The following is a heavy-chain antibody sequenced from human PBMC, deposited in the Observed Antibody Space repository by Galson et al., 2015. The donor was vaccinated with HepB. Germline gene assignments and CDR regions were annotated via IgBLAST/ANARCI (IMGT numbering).Heavy chain of an antibody. Sequence: SVKVSCKASGYTFTSYAMHWVRQAPGQRLEWMGWINAGNGNTKYSQKFQGRVTITRDTSASTAYMELSSLRSEDTAMYYCARHKGTTVGPYWYFDLWGRGTLVTVSS. J-gene: IGHJ2*01. D-gene: IGHD4-23*01. CDR1: GYTFTSYA. CDR3: ARHKGTTVGPYWYFDL. CDR2: INAGNGNT. V-gene: IGHV1-3*01.